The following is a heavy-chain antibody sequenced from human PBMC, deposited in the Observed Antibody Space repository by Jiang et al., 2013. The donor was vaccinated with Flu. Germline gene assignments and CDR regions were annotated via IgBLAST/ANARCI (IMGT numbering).Heavy chain of an antibody. CDR2: IYTSGST. J-gene: IGHJ4*02. V-gene: IGHV4-61*02. CDR3: AGVLKPSRWLQFSPFDY. D-gene: IGHD5-24*01. CDR1: GGSISSGSYY. Sequence: GLVKPSQTLSLTCTVSGGSISSGSYYWSWIRQPAGKGLEWIGRIYTSGSTNYNPSLKSRVTISVDTSKNQFSLKLSSVTAADTAVYYCAGVLKPSRWLQFSPFDYWGQGTLVTVSS.